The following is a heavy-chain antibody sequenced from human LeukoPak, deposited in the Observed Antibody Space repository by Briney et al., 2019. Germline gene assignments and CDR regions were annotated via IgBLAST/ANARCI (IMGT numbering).Heavy chain of an antibody. V-gene: IGHV1-2*02. Sequence: ASVKVSCKASGYTFTGYYMHWVRQAPGQGLEWMGWINPNSGGTNYAQKFQGRVTMTRDTSISTAYMELSSLGSEDTAVYYCARDDGGNGFDYWGQGTLVTVSS. CDR1: GYTFTGYY. J-gene: IGHJ4*02. CDR2: INPNSGGT. CDR3: ARDDGGNGFDY. D-gene: IGHD4-23*01.